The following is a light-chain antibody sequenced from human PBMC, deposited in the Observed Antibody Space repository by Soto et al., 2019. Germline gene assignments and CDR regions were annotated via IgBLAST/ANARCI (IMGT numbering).Light chain of an antibody. Sequence: QSALTQPASVSGSPGQSITISCTGTSSDVGGYNFVSWYQQYPGKAPKLMIYEVSRRPSGVSDRFSGSKSGNTASLTISGLQAEDEADYYCCSYRGLESRVFGTGTKLTVL. CDR3: CSYRGLESRV. V-gene: IGLV2-14*01. CDR1: SSDVGGYNF. CDR2: EVS. J-gene: IGLJ1*01.